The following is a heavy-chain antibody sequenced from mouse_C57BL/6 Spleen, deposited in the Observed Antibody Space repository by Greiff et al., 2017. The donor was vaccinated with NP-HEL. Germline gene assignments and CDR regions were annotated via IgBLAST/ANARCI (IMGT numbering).Heavy chain of an antibody. D-gene: IGHD4-1*01. CDR2: INPGSGGT. CDR1: GYAFTNYL. Sequence: QVQLQQSGAELVRPGTSVKVSCKASGYAFTNYLIEWVKQRPGQGLEWIGVINPGSGGTNYTEKFKGKATLTADKSSSTAYMQLSSLTSEDSAVYFCAREGTGSYLDYWGQGTTLTVSS. V-gene: IGHV1-54*01. J-gene: IGHJ2*01. CDR3: AREGTGSYLDY.